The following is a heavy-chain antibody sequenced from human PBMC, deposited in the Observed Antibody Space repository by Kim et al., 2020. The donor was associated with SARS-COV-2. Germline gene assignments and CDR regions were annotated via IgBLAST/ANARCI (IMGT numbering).Heavy chain of an antibody. CDR2: ITKTSTTI. CDR1: GFTFSAYD. J-gene: IGHJ3*02. CDR3: VRDRMGGAFDM. Sequence: GGSLRLSCATSGFTFSAYDMNWVRRAPGKGLEWLSFITKTSTTIYYANSVKGRFTISRDNAKNSLFLQMNSLRDEDTALYYCVRDRMGGAFDMWGQGTMVTLSS. D-gene: IGHD3-16*01. V-gene: IGHV3-48*02.